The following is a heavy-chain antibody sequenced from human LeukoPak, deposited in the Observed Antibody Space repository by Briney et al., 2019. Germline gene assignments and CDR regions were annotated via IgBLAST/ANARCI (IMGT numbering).Heavy chain of an antibody. Sequence: GGSLTLSCAASRFTVSSNYMSWVRQAPGKGLEWVSVIYNGGSTYYADSVKGRFTISRDNSKKTLYLQMNSLRAEDTAVYYCARNLWFGDFDYWGQRTLVTVSP. CDR2: IYNGGST. CDR3: ARNLWFGDFDY. CDR1: RFTVSSNY. D-gene: IGHD3-10*01. V-gene: IGHV3-66*01. J-gene: IGHJ4*02.